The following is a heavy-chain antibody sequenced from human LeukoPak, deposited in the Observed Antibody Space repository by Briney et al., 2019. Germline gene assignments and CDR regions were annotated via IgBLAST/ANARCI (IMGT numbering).Heavy chain of an antibody. CDR2: ISNSGGTT. D-gene: IGHD6-13*01. CDR3: ARSQSSSLIDY. V-gene: IGHV3-23*01. J-gene: IGHJ4*02. CDR1: GFIFNNYA. Sequence: GGSLRLSCAASGFIFNNYAMNWVRQAPGKGLEWVSGISNSGGTTYDADSVKGRFTISRDNSKNTLYLQMNSLTVEDTAVYYCARSQSSSLIDYWGQGTLVTVSS.